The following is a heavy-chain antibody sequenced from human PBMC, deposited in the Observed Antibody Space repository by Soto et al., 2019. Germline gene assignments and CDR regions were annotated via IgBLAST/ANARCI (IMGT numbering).Heavy chain of an antibody. CDR1: GHSITNHF. D-gene: IGHD3-16*01. CDR2: INPSGGMT. J-gene: IGHJ5*02. V-gene: IGHV1-46*03. Sequence: EASVKVSCKASGHSITNHFMHWVRQAPGQGLEWMGTINPSGGMTNYAQKFQGRVTMTRDTSTSTVYMELSSLTSEDTAVYYCARDQSWQDLVWXFDPWGQGTLVTVSS. CDR3: ARDQSWQDLVWXFDP.